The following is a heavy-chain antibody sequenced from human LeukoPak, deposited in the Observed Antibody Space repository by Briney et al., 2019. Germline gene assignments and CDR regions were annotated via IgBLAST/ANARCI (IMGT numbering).Heavy chain of an antibody. CDR3: ARAYDITSSFDY. J-gene: IGHJ4*02. CDR2: ISPGSTYT. Sequence: WGSLRLSCAASGFSFSTYHMNWVRQAPGKGLEWVSSISPGSTYTYYADSVKGRFTISRDNARNSLFLQMNSLRAEDTAIYYCARAYDITSSFDYWGQGTLVTVSS. CDR1: GFSFSTYH. V-gene: IGHV3-21*01. D-gene: IGHD3-22*01.